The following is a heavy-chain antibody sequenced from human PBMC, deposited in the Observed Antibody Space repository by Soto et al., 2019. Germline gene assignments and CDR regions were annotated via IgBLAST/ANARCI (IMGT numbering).Heavy chain of an antibody. J-gene: IGHJ6*02. CDR2: IIPIFGTA. CDR3: ARGPFRDAAMAKGGHYYYGMDV. Sequence: SVKVSCKASGGTFSSYAISWVRQAPGQGLEWMGGIIPIFGTANYAQKFQGRATITADESTSTAYMELSSLRSEDTAVYYCARGPFRDAAMAKGGHYYYGMDVWGQGTTVTVSS. D-gene: IGHD5-18*01. V-gene: IGHV1-69*13. CDR1: GGTFSSYA.